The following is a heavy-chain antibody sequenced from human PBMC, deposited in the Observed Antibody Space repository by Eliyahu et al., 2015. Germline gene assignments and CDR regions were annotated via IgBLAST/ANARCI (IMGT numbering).Heavy chain of an antibody. J-gene: IGHJ4*02. Sequence: QLQLQESGPGLVKPSETLSLTCTVSGGSISSSSYYWGWIRQPPGKGAGWVWGIHFWWGPHHNPSLKSRVTISVDTSKNQFSLKLSSVTAADTAVYYCAYGDYFDYWGQGTLVTVSS. CDR1: GGSISSSSYY. V-gene: IGHV4-39*01. CDR2: IHFWWGP. D-gene: IGHD4-17*01. CDR3: AYGDYFDY.